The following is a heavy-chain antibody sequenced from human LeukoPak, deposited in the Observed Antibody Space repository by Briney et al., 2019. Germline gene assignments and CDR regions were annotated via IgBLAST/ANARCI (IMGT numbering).Heavy chain of an antibody. D-gene: IGHD2-15*01. CDR1: GFSSSECY. V-gene: IGHV3-11*03. J-gene: IGHJ3*01. Sequence: RGSLRDSCAASGFSSSECYRSRICQAPGKGPEWVSYISTSGSSTNYADSVKGRFTISRDNAKNSLYLQMDRLRAEDTAVYYCARVPGRYAFHFWAGETMVSVSS. CDR3: ARVPGRYAFHF. CDR2: ISTSGSST.